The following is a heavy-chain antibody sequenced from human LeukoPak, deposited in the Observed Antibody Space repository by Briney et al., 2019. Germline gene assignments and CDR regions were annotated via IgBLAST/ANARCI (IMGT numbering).Heavy chain of an antibody. J-gene: IGHJ3*02. V-gene: IGHV4-59*08. CDR3: AKGGLPGGFDI. CDR1: GGSISSSY. D-gene: IGHD2-8*02. CDR2: VYYSGSS. Sequence: KPSETLSLTCTVSGGSISSSYWTWIRQPPGKGLEWVGYVYYSGSSTYNPSLKSRVTISVHTSKTQFSLKLSSVIAADTAVYYCAKGGLPGGFDIWGQGTMVTVSS.